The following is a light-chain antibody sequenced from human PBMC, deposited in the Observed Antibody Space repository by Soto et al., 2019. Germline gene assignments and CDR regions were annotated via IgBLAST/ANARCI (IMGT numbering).Light chain of an antibody. CDR1: QSVSTY. V-gene: IGKV3-20*01. Sequence: ETLFTQSPATLSLSPGERATLSCWASQSVSTYLAWYQQKPGQAPRLLIYDASSRATGIPDRFSGSGSGTDFTLTISRLQPEDFAVYYCQQYASSPLTFGGGTKVDIK. CDR3: QQYASSPLT. CDR2: DAS. J-gene: IGKJ4*01.